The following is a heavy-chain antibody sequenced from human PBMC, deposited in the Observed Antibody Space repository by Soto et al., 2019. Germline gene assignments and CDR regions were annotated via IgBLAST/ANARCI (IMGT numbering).Heavy chain of an antibody. CDR3: ASRYGGGFDS. V-gene: IGHV4-59*08. CDR1: GGSISSYY. D-gene: IGHD3-10*01. J-gene: IGHJ4*02. Sequence: QVQLLESGPGLVKPSETLSLTCTVSGGSISSYYWSWIRQPPGKGLEWIGDMYSSGSTNFNPTLKSPLTISVDTSKNQSSLKLSSVTAADTAVYYCASRYGGGFDSRGQGTLVTDSS. CDR2: MYSSGST.